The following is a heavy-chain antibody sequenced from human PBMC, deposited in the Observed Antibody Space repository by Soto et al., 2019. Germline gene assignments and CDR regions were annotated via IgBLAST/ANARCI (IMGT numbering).Heavy chain of an antibody. V-gene: IGHV3-48*02. D-gene: IGHD3-3*01. CDR3: ARGRYYDFWSGYYTGQVYYFDY. Sequence: GGSLRLSCAASGFTFSSYSMNWVRQAPGKGLEWVSYISSSSSTIYYADSVKGRFTISRDNAKNSLYLQMNSLRDEDTAVYYCARGRYYDFWSGYYTGQVYYFDYWGQGTLVTVSS. J-gene: IGHJ4*02. CDR2: ISSSSSTI. CDR1: GFTFSSYS.